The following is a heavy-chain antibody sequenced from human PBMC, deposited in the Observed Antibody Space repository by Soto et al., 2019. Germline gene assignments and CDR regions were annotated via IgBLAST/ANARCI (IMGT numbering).Heavy chain of an antibody. CDR1: GGSISNAAYS. CDR2: IYPSGMP. J-gene: IGHJ4*02. D-gene: IGHD5-18*01. CDR3: ARERGGYGLFDS. V-gene: IGHV4-30-2*01. Sequence: SETLSLTCTVSGGSISNAAYSWSWIRQPPGKGPEWIGYIYPSGMPFYNPSLRSRVTISIDRSNDQFSLNLKSVTAADTAVYYCARERGGYGLFDSWGQGTLVTVSS.